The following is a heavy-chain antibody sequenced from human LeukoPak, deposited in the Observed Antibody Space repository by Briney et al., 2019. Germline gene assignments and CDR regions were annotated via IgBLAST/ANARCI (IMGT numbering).Heavy chain of an antibody. J-gene: IGHJ6*02. CDR1: GFTFSNAW. Sequence: GGSLRLSCAASGFTFSNAWMSWVRQAPGKGPEWVGRIKSKTDGGTTDYAAPVEGRFTISRDDSKNTLYLQMNSLKTEDTAVYYCAKDIKGTNYYYYGMGAWGQGTTVTVSS. D-gene: IGHD1-14*01. V-gene: IGHV3-15*01. CDR2: IKSKTDGGTT. CDR3: AKDIKGTNYYYYGMGA.